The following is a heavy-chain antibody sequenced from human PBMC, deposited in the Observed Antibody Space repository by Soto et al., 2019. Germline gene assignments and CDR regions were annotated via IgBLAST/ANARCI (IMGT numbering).Heavy chain of an antibody. V-gene: IGHV3-23*01. J-gene: IGHJ4*02. D-gene: IGHD6-13*01. CDR1: GFTFSSYA. CDR3: AKILAKFTIAAAGFDY. Sequence: GGSLRLSCAASGFTFSSYAMSWVRQAPGKGLEWVSAISGSGGGTYYADSVKGRFTISRDNSKNTLYLQMNSLRAEDTAVYYCAKILAKFTIAAAGFDYWGQGTLVTVSS. CDR2: ISGSGGGT.